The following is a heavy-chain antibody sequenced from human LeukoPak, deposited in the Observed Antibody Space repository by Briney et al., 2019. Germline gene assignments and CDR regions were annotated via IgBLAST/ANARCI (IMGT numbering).Heavy chain of an antibody. D-gene: IGHD6-19*01. CDR3: ARDGQAGWYNPFDY. CDR2: ISSSSSTI. J-gene: IGHJ4*02. CDR1: GFTFSSYS. Sequence: GGSLRLSCAASGFTFSSYSMNWVRQAPGKGLEWVSYISSSSSTIYYADSVKGRFTISRDNAKNSLYLQMNSLRAENTAVYYCARDGQAGWYNPFDYWGQGTLVTVSS. V-gene: IGHV3-48*01.